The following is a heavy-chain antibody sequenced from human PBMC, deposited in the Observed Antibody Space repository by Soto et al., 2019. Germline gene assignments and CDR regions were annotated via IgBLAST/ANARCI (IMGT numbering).Heavy chain of an antibody. J-gene: IGHJ4*01. V-gene: IGHV3-15*01. CDR2: IKRKSDHGTT. D-gene: IGHD2-15*01. CDR1: GFAFSHVW. CDR3: ATEGEMSGASDWADYFDH. Sequence: EMQLVESGGGLVEPGGFLRLSCAASGFAFSHVWMTWVRQAPGKGLEWVGRIKRKSDHGTTDYAAAVKGRFTISRDDSKNTLYLQMDSLTSEYTAVYYCATEGEMSGASDWADYFDHWGRGTLVTVSS.